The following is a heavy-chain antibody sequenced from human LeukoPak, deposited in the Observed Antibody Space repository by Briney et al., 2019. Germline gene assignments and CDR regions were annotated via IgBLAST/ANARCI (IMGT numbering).Heavy chain of an antibody. CDR2: ISWNSGSI. Sequence: GGSLRLSCAASGFTFDDYAMQWVRQAPGKGVEGVSGISWNSGSIEYAESVKGGFTISRDNDKNSLYLQMSSLRAEDTALYYCARRLSTTWAFDYWGQGTLVTVSS. V-gene: IGHV3-9*01. CDR1: GFTFDDYA. D-gene: IGHD1-14*01. J-gene: IGHJ4*02. CDR3: ARRLSTTWAFDY.